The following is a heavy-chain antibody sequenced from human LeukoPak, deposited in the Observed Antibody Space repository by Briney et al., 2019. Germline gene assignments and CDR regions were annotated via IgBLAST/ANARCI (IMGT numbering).Heavy chain of an antibody. D-gene: IGHD2-15*01. V-gene: IGHV3-23*01. Sequence: PGGSLRLSCAASGFTFSSYAMNWVRQAPGKGLEWVSAISGSGGTTYYADSVKGRFTISRDNSKSTLYLQMNSLRAEDTAVYYCAKSKVVAATMGRFDYWGQGTLVTVSS. CDR3: AKSKVVAATMGRFDY. CDR2: ISGSGGTT. CDR1: GFTFSSYA. J-gene: IGHJ4*02.